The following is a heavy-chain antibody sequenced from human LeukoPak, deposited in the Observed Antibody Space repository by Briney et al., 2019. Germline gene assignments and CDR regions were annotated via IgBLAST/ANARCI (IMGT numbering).Heavy chain of an antibody. CDR2: ISSSGSTI. CDR3: ARVPGGYYSGYEEGYYYYYMDV. V-gene: IGHV3-48*03. D-gene: IGHD5-12*01. CDR1: GFTFSSYE. J-gene: IGHJ6*03. Sequence: GGSLRLSCAASGFTFSSYEMNWVRQAPGKGLEWVSYISSSGSTIYYADSVKGRFTISRDNAKNSLYLQMNSLRAEDTALYYCARVPGGYYSGYEEGYYYYYMDVWGKGTTVTVSS.